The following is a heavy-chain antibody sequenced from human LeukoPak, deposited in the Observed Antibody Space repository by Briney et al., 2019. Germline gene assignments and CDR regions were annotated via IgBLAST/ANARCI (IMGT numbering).Heavy chain of an antibody. Sequence: SETLSLTCTVSGGSISSYYWSWIRQPPGEGLEWIGYIYYSGSTNYNPSLKSRVTISVDTSKNQFSLKLSSVTAADTVVYYCARALGKLGHPYYYGMDVWGQGTTVTVSS. V-gene: IGHV4-59*01. J-gene: IGHJ6*02. CDR1: GGSISSYY. D-gene: IGHD6-6*01. CDR2: IYYSGST. CDR3: ARALGKLGHPYYYGMDV.